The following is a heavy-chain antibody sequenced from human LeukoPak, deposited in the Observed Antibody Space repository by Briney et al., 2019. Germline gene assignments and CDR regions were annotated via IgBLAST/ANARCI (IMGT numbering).Heavy chain of an antibody. CDR2: MYYRGNI. D-gene: IGHD2/OR15-2a*01. Sequence: PSETLSLTCTVSGGSISSIPYYWGWIRQPPGKGLEWIGSMYYRGNIYYNPSLKSRVTISEDTSKNQFSLKINSVTAADTAVYYCARGRDTLRIWGQGTTVIVSS. V-gene: IGHV4-39*07. CDR1: GGSISSIPYY. J-gene: IGHJ6*02. CDR3: ARGRDTLRI.